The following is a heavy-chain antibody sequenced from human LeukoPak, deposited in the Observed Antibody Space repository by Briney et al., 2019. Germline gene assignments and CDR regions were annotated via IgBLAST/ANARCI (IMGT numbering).Heavy chain of an antibody. CDR3: ASLLRPGITYDAFDI. CDR1: GGTFSSYA. V-gene: IGHV1-69*13. CDR2: IIPIFGTA. J-gene: IGHJ3*02. Sequence: SVKVSCKASGGTFSSYAISWVRQAPGQGLEWMGGIIPIFGTANYAQKFQGRVTITADESTSTAYMGLSSLRSEDTAVYYCASLLRPGITYDAFDIWGQGTMVTVSS. D-gene: IGHD3-3*01.